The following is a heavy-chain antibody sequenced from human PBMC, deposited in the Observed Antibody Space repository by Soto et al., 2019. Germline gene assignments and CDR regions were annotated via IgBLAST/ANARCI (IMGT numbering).Heavy chain of an antibody. CDR2: ISAHKGNT. CDR3: ARGRYGDY. J-gene: IGHJ4*02. Sequence: QVHLVQSGAEVKKPGASVKVSCKGSGYAFTTYGITWVRQAPGQGLEWMGWISAHKGNTNYAQKLQGRVTVTRDTSTSTAYMELRSLRSDDTAVYYCARGRYGDYWGQGARVTVSS. D-gene: IGHD1-1*01. CDR1: GYAFTTYG. V-gene: IGHV1-18*01.